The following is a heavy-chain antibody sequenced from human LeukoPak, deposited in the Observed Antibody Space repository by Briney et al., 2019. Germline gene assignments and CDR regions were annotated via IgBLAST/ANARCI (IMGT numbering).Heavy chain of an antibody. D-gene: IGHD2-15*01. CDR3: ARAPHYCSGGTCYDY. CDR2: ITSSTSST. V-gene: IGHV3-48*04. J-gene: IGHJ4*02. CDR1: GFTFSSYS. Sequence: GGSLRLSCAASGFTFSSYSMNWVRQAPGKGLEWVSYITSSTSSTNYADSVKGRFTISRDNAKNSLYLQMDSLRAEDTAVYYCARAPHYCSGGTCYDYWGQGTLVTVSS.